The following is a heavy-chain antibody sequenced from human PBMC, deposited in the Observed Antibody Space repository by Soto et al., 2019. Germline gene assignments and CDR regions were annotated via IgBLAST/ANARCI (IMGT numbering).Heavy chain of an antibody. Sequence: SETLSLTCAVSGGSISSGGYSWSWIRQPPGKGLEWIGYIYHSGSTYYNPSLKSRVTISVDRSKNQFSLKLSSVTAADTAVYYCARGGYSSSWYGLDYYYGMDVWGQGTTVTVSS. CDR3: ARGGYSSSWYGLDYYYGMDV. J-gene: IGHJ6*02. D-gene: IGHD6-13*01. CDR2: IYHSGST. CDR1: GGSISSGGYS. V-gene: IGHV4-30-2*01.